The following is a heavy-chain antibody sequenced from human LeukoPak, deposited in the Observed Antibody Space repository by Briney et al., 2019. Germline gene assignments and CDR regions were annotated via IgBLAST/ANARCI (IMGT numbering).Heavy chain of an antibody. CDR3: AGDNYDSNGDKWFDP. CDR2: IYYSGST. D-gene: IGHD3-22*01. CDR1: GGSISSYY. Sequence: SETLSLTCTVSGGSISSYYWSWIRQPPGKGLEWIGYIYYSGSTNYNPSLKSRVTISVDTSKNQFSLKLSSVTAADTAVYYCAGDNYDSNGDKWFDPWGQGTLVTVSS. V-gene: IGHV4-59*01. J-gene: IGHJ5*01.